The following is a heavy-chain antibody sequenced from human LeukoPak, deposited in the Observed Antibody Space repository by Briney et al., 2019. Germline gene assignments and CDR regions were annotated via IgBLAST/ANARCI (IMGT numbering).Heavy chain of an antibody. D-gene: IGHD6-19*01. CDR3: ARGAVAGTNYYYGMDV. CDR2: MNPNSGNT. Sequence: ASVKVSCKAAGYTFTSYDINWVRQATGQGLEWMGWMNPNSGNTGYAQKFQGRVTMTRNTSISTAYMELSSLRSEDTAVYYCARGAVAGTNYYYGMDVWGQGTTVTVSS. J-gene: IGHJ6*02. CDR1: GYTFTSYD. V-gene: IGHV1-8*01.